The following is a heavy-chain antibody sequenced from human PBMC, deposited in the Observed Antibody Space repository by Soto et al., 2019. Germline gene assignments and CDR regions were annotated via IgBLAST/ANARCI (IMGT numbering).Heavy chain of an antibody. CDR2: IYYSGST. CDR3: AIIGGDYGSNNWIDP. Sequence: VQLQESGPGLVKPSETLSLTCTVSGDSISRNYWTWIRQSPGKGLEWIGHIYYSGSTKYNPSLKSRVIISIDTSKNQFSLRLTSVTAADTATYYCAIIGGDYGSNNWIDPWGQGALVTVSS. D-gene: IGHD4-17*01. V-gene: IGHV4-59*01. J-gene: IGHJ5*02. CDR1: GDSISRNY.